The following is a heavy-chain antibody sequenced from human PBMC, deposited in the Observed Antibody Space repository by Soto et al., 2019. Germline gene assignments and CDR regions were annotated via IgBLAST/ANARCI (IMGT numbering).Heavy chain of an antibody. V-gene: IGHV4-4*07. J-gene: IGHJ5*02. CDR2: IYTSGST. Sequence: QVQLQESGPGLVKPSETLSLTCTVSGGSISSYYWSWIRQPAGKGLEWIGRIYTSGSTNYNPSLKSRVTMSVDTSKNQFSLKLSSVTAADTAVYYCARDFLNYSPGGYTPTDNWFDPWGQGTLVTVSS. CDR1: GGSISSYY. CDR3: ARDFLNYSPGGYTPTDNWFDP. D-gene: IGHD1-26*01.